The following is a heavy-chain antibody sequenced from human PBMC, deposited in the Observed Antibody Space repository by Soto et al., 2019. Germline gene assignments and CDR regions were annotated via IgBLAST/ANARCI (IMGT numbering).Heavy chain of an antibody. V-gene: IGHV3-23*01. J-gene: IGHJ5*02. CDR3: AKVGYSSGWYEGWFDP. D-gene: IGHD6-19*01. CDR1: GFTFSSYA. CDR2: ISGSGGST. Sequence: EVQLLESGGGLVQHGGSLRLSCAASGFTFSSYAMSWVRQAPGKGLEWVSAISGSGGSTYYADSVKGRFTISRDNSKNTLYLQMNSLRAEDTAVYYCAKVGYSSGWYEGWFDPWGQGTLVTVSS.